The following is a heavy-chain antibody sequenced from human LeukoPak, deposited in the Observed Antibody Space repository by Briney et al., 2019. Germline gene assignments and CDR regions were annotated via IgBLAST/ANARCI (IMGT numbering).Heavy chain of an antibody. CDR2: IYTSGST. V-gene: IGHV4-61*02. CDR3: ARDPQGYCSSTSCYKYYYYYMDV. Sequence: SQTLSLTCTVSGGSISSGSYYWSWIRQPDGKGLEWIGRIYTSGSTNYNPSLKSRVTISVDTTKNQFSLKLSSVTAADTAVYYCARDPQGYCSSTSCYKYYYYYMDVWGKGTTVTVSS. CDR1: GGSISSGSYY. J-gene: IGHJ6*03. D-gene: IGHD2-2*02.